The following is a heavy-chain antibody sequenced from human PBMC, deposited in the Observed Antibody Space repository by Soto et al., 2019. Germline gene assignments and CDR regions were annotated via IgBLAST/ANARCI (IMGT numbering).Heavy chain of an antibody. Sequence: QLVLSGAEEKKPGASVKVSCKASGYTFTSYAMHWVRQAPGQRLEWMGWINAGNGNIKYSQKFRGRVTITRDTSASTAYMELSSLRSEDTAVYYCARGGPPIDYWGQGTLVTVSS. CDR1: GYTFTSYA. V-gene: IGHV1-3*05. CDR3: ARGGPPIDY. CDR2: INAGNGNI. J-gene: IGHJ4*02. D-gene: IGHD3-10*01.